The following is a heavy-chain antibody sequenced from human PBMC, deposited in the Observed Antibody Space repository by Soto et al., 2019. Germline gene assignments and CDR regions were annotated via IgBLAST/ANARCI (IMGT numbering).Heavy chain of an antibody. Sequence: SGPTLVNPTHTLTLTCTFSGFSLSTSGMCVSWIRQPPGKALEWLARIDWDDDKYYSTSLKTRLTISKDTSKNQVVLTMTNMDPVETATYYCVRIKGSSGYGDYWGQGTLVTVSS. CDR2: IDWDDDK. CDR3: VRIKGSSGYGDY. CDR1: GFSLSTSGMC. D-gene: IGHD3-22*01. V-gene: IGHV2-70*11. J-gene: IGHJ4*02.